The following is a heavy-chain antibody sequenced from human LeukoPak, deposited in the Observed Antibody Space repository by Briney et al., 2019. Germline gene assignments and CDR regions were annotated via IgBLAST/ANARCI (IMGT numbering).Heavy chain of an antibody. J-gene: IGHJ6*02. Sequence: ASVKVSCKASGYTFTSYDINWVRQATGQGLEWMGWMNPNSGNTGYAQKFQGRVTMTRNTSISTAYMELSSLRSEDTAVYYCASPDRPSIAAALDVWGQGTTVTVSS. V-gene: IGHV1-8*01. CDR3: ASPDRPSIAAALDV. D-gene: IGHD6-13*01. CDR1: GYTFTSYD. CDR2: MNPNSGNT.